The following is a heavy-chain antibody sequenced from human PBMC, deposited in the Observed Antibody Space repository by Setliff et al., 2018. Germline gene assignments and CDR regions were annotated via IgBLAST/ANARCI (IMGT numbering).Heavy chain of an antibody. V-gene: IGHV3-23*01. CDR2: ISASGGTT. J-gene: IGHJ4*02. Sequence: LRLSCAASGFTLNNYAMSWVRQAAGKGLEWVSIISASGGTTYYADSVKGRFTMSSDNSKNTLYLQMNSLRAEDTARYYCARTSTVTRNPLFDYWGQGTLVTVSS. CDR1: GFTLNNYA. CDR3: ARTSTVTRNPLFDY. D-gene: IGHD4-17*01.